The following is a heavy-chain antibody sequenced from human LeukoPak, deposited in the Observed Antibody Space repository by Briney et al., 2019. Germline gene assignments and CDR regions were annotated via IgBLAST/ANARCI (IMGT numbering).Heavy chain of an antibody. CDR2: IKQDGTEK. CDR3: ARDPYGSGSYWNY. V-gene: IGHV3-7*01. D-gene: IGHD3-10*01. CDR1: GFTFSSYW. Sequence: PGGSLRLSCAAPGFTFSSYWMNWVRQAPGKGLEWVANIKQDGTEKYYVDSVKGRFTISRDNAKNSLYLQMNSLRAEDTAVYYCARDPYGSGSYWNYWGQGTLVTVSS. J-gene: IGHJ4*02.